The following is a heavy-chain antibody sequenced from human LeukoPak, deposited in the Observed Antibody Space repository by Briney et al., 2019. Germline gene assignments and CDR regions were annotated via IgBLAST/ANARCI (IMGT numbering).Heavy chain of an antibody. CDR2: IGSAGEST. CDR1: GFTFNSFA. J-gene: IGHJ4*02. V-gene: IGHV3-23*01. D-gene: IGHD2-8*02. CDR3: AKGSTGWPYYFDS. Sequence: GGSLRLSCAASGFTFNSFAVSWVRQAPGKGLEWVSAIGSAGESTYYADSVRGRFTISRDNSRNTLHLRMNSLRAEDTAVYYCAKGSTGWPYYFDSWGQGTLVSVSS.